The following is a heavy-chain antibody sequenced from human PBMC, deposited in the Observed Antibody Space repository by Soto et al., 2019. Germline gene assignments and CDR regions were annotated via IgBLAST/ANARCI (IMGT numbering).Heavy chain of an antibody. CDR3: ARDFGSQQLAP. J-gene: IGHJ5*02. Sequence: PGGSLRLSCAASGFTFSDYYMSWIRQAPGKGLEWVSYISSSSSYINYADSVKGRFTISRDNAKNSLYLQMNSLRAEDTAVYYCARDFGSQQLAPWGQGTLVTVSS. V-gene: IGHV3-11*06. CDR2: ISSSSSYI. D-gene: IGHD6-13*01. CDR1: GFTFSDYY.